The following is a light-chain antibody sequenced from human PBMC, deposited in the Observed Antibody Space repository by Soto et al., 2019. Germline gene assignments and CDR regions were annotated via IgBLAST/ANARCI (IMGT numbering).Light chain of an antibody. J-gene: IGLJ3*02. Sequence: QSVLTQPPSVSGAPGQGVTISRTGSSSNIGAGYDVHWYQQLPGTAPKLLIYGNNNRPSGVPDRFSGSKSGTSASLAITGLQAEDEADYYCPSYDSSLSGWVFGGGTKLTVL. CDR3: PSYDSSLSGWV. CDR2: GNN. CDR1: SSNIGAGYD. V-gene: IGLV1-40*01.